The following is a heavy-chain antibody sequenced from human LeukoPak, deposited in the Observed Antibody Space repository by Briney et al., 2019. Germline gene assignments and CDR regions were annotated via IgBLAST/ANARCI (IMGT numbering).Heavy chain of an antibody. V-gene: IGHV4-4*07. Sequence: PSETLSLTCTVSGASMITYYWTWIRQPAAKGLEWIGRVSASGGTFYNPSLKSRVTMSLATSKSQFSLKLRSVTAADTAVYYCARQWHCSGTNCYADNWFDPWGPGTLVTVSS. J-gene: IGHJ5*02. CDR2: VSASGGT. D-gene: IGHD2-2*01. CDR1: GASMITYY. CDR3: ARQWHCSGTNCYADNWFDP.